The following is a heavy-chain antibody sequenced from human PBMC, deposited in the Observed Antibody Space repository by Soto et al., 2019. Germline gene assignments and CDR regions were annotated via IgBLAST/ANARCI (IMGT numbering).Heavy chain of an antibody. D-gene: IGHD3-10*01. CDR2: ISAGGDMT. CDR1: GFTLSSYA. V-gene: IGHV3-23*01. CDR3: ARGDRGGSGSPASYYYSGGDV. Sequence: DVQLLESGGNLVQPGGSLTLSCSASGFTLSSYAMSWVRQAPGKGLEWVSSISAGGDMTYNSDSVKGRFTISRDNANNAVFLQMHNLRTEDTALYYCARGDRGGSGSPASYYYSGGDVWGQGATVTVS. J-gene: IGHJ6*02.